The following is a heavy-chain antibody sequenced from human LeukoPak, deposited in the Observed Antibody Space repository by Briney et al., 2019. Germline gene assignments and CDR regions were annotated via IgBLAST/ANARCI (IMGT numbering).Heavy chain of an antibody. D-gene: IGHD6-13*01. CDR1: RYSFTSYW. CDR3: ARYILLSSSWYYFDY. CDR2: IYPGDSDT. J-gene: IGHJ4*02. Sequence: GESLKISCKGSRYSFTSYWIGWVRQMPGKGLEWMGIIYPGDSDTRYSPSFQGQVTISADKSISTAYLQWSSLKASDTAMYYCARYILLSSSWYYFDYWGQGTLVTVSS. V-gene: IGHV5-51*01.